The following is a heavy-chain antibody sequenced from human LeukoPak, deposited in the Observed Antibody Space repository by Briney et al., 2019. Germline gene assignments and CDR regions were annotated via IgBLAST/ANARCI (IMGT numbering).Heavy chain of an antibody. V-gene: IGHV3-15*01. CDR1: GGSFSGYY. J-gene: IGHJ4*02. CDR2: IKSKTDGGTT. D-gene: IGHD1-14*01. CDR3: TTGGNPDY. Sequence: PSETLSLTCAVYGGSFSGYYWSWVRQAPGKGLEWVGRIKSKTDGGTTDYAAPVKGRFTISRDDSKNTLYLQMNSLKTEDTAVYYCTTGGNPDYWGQGTLVTVSS.